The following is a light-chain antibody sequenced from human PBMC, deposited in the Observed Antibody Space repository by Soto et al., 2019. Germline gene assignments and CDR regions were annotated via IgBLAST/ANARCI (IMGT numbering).Light chain of an antibody. V-gene: IGKV3-11*01. CDR3: QHRSNLIT. CDR2: DAS. Sequence: EIVMTQSSATQSVCLGGRATLSCRASQSISDTLAWFQPKPGQAPRLLIYDASNRATGIPARFSGVGSGTDFTLPLRSLDPEEFAVYDCQHRSNLITFGPGARLEI. J-gene: IGKJ5*01. CDR1: QSISDT.